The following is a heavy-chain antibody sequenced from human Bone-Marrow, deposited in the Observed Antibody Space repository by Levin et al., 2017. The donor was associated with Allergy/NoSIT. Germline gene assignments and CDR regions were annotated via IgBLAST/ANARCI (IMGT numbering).Heavy chain of an antibody. CDR2: IYYSGST. D-gene: IGHD3-3*01. V-gene: IGHV4-30-4*01. J-gene: IGHJ4*02. CDR3: ARWGGGVVIWEDSFDF. Sequence: SQTLSLTCTVSGGSISSSNSYWRWIRQAPGKGLEWIAYIYYSGSTYYNPSLKSRVTISVDTSRSQFSLKLTSVTAADTAVYYCARWGGGVVIWEDSFDFWGQGTLVTVSS. CDR1: GGSISSSNSY.